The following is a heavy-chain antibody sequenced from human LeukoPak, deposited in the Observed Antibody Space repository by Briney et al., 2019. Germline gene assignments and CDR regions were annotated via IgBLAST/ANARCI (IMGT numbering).Heavy chain of an antibody. D-gene: IGHD1-26*01. CDR3: ARSGLYSGSYGY. J-gene: IGHJ4*02. CDR1: GFSFSSYT. Sequence: GGSLRPSCAASGFSFSSYTMNWVRQAPGKGLEWISYISSSSSTIYYAGSVKGRFTISRDNAKNSLYLQMNSLRDEDTAVYYCARSGLYSGSYGYWGQGTLVTVSS. CDR2: ISSSSSTI. V-gene: IGHV3-48*02.